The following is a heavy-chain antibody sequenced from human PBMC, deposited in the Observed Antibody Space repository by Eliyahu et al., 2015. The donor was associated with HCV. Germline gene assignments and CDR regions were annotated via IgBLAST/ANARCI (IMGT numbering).Heavy chain of an antibody. CDR1: GGTFSSXA. J-gene: IGHJ6*02. CDR2: IIPIFGTA. CDR3: ARDSPEGESYYYYGMDV. Sequence: QVQLVQSGAEVKKPGSSVKVSCKASGGTFSSXAMRWVRQAPGQGLEWMGGIIPIFGTANYAQKFQGRVTITADESTSTAYMELSSLRSEDTAVYYCARDSPEGESYYYYGMDVWGQGTTVTXSS. V-gene: IGHV1-69*01. D-gene: IGHD1-14*01.